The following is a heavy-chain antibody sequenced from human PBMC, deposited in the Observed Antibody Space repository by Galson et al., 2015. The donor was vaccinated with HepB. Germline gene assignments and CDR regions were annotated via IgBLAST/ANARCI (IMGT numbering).Heavy chain of an antibody. V-gene: IGHV1-46*02. CDR1: GDSRRD. J-gene: IGHJ4*03. Sequence: SVKVSCKASGDSRRDFNWVRQATGQGLEWMGIFNPGGGTTSYAQKFQGRVTMTRDTSTTTVYMELSSLRSEDTAVYYCARENFGYFDFW. CDR2: FNPGGGTT. CDR3: ARENFGYFDF.